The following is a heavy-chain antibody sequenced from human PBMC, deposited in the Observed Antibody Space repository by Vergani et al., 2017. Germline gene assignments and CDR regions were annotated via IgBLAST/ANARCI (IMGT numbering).Heavy chain of an antibody. D-gene: IGHD4/OR15-4a*01. V-gene: IGHV1-3*04. Sequence: QVQLVQSGAEVKKPGASVKVSCKASGYTFTSYAMHWVRQAPGQRLEWMGWINTGNGNTKYSQKFQGRVTITRDTSASTAYMELSSLRSEDTAVYYCARLTTGNYYYYYMDVWGKGTTVTVSS. CDR3: ARLTTGNYYYYYMDV. CDR2: INTGNGNT. J-gene: IGHJ6*03. CDR1: GYTFTSYA.